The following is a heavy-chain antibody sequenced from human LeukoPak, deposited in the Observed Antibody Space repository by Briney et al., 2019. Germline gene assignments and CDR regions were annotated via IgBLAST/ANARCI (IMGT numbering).Heavy chain of an antibody. J-gene: IGHJ4*02. CDR2: IRYDGSNK. CDR3: ARATAMVLYYFDY. V-gene: IGHV3-30*02. Sequence: GGSLRLSCAASGFTFSSYGMHWVRQAPGKGLEWVAFIRYDGSNKYYADSVKGRFTISRDNSKNTLYLQMNSLRAEDTAVYYCARATAMVLYYFDYWGQGTLVTVSS. D-gene: IGHD5-18*01. CDR1: GFTFSSYG.